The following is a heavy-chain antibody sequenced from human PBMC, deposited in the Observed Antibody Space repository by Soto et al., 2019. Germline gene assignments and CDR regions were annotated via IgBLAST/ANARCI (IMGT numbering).Heavy chain of an antibody. D-gene: IGHD4-17*01. CDR1: GASVRSGDYY. CDR3: GGTGTTEDY. CDR2: IYNSGGS. Sequence: QVQLPESGPGLVKPSQTLSLTCSVSGASVRSGDYYWSSSRQAPGKGLEWIGYIYNSGGSYYNPSLKGRLTISIDTSKNQFSLKFNSVSAADTARYYFGGTGTTEDYWGRGTLVTVSS. V-gene: IGHV4-30-4*01. J-gene: IGHJ4*01.